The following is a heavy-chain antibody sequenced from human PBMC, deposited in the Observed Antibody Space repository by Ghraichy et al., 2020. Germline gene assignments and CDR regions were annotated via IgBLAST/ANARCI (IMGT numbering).Heavy chain of an antibody. CDR1: GGSLSGYY. CDR2: MNHSGSS. Sequence: SQTLSLTCVVSGGSLSGYYWAWIRQTPGKGLEWIGEMNHSGSSNYNPSLKSRVSISVDTSNNQFSLKVRSVTAADTATYFCARAYIAPRVFDSWGQGTLV. D-gene: IGHD5-24*01. J-gene: IGHJ4*02. CDR3: ARAYIAPRVFDS. V-gene: IGHV4-34*01.